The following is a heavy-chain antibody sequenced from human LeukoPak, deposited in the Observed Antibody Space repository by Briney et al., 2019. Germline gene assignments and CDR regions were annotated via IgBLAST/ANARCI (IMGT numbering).Heavy chain of an antibody. CDR3: VRGSSGSDYFDY. CDR1: GFTVSSKY. CDR2: IYNGGAT. Sequence: GGSLRLSCVASGFTVSSKYMSWVRQAPGKGLEWVSIIYNGGATYYADSVRGRFTISRDNSKNTLYLQMNNLRAEDTAVYSCVRGSSGSDYFDYWGQGTLSPSPQ. V-gene: IGHV3-66*01. J-gene: IGHJ4*02. D-gene: IGHD1-26*01.